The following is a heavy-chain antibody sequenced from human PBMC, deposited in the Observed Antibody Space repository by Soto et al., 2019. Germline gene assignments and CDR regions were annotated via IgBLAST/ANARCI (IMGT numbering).Heavy chain of an antibody. D-gene: IGHD3-3*01. J-gene: IGHJ5*02. V-gene: IGHV4-30-4*01. CDR2: IYYSGST. CDR3: ARGQRRITIFGVAIISNWFDP. Sequence: ASETLSLTCTVSVGSISIGDYYWSWIRQPPGKGLEWIGYIYYSGSTYYNPSPKSRVTISVDTSKNQFSLKLSSVTAADTAVYYCARGQRRITIFGVAIISNWFDPWGQGTLVTVSS. CDR1: VGSISIGDYY.